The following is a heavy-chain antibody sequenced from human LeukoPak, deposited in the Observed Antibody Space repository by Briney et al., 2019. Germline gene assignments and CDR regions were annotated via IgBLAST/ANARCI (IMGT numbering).Heavy chain of an antibody. CDR1: GGTFSSYA. V-gene: IGHV1-69*04. Sequence: GASVKVSCKASGGTFSSYAISWVRQAPGQGLEWMGRIIPILGIANYAQKFQGRVTITADKSTSTAYMELSSLRSEDTAVYYCARDRSGNYQSFDYWGQGTLVTVSS. CDR2: IIPILGIA. CDR3: ARDRSGNYQSFDY. J-gene: IGHJ4*02. D-gene: IGHD3-22*01.